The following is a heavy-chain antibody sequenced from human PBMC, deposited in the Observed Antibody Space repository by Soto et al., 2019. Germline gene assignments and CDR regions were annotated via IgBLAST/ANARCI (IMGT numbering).Heavy chain of an antibody. CDR2: INPLSGIS. Sequence: QVQLVQSGAEVKKPESSVKVSCKTSGGTFVRHVISWVRQAPGQGPEWMGKINPLSGISNYAQKFQDRVTVTADTESSTAYMELSSLRSDDTAVYYCATPACAATWCSPSHNLDHWGQGTLVTVSS. J-gene: IGHJ4*02. D-gene: IGHD2-2*01. CDR1: GGTFVRHV. CDR3: ATPACAATWCSPSHNLDH. V-gene: IGHV1-69*09.